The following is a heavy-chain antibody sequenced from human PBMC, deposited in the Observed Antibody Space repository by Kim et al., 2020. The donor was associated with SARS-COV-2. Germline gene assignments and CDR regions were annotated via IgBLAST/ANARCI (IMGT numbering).Heavy chain of an antibody. CDR1: GFTFSSYA. Sequence: GGSLRLSCAASGFTFSSYAMHWVRQAPGKGLEWVAVISYDGSNKYYADSVKGRFTISRDNSKNTLYLQMNSLRAEDTAVYYCARERSYFDWLSGTYYYYGMDVWGQGTTVTVSS. J-gene: IGHJ6*02. CDR3: ARERSYFDWLSGTYYYYGMDV. D-gene: IGHD3-9*01. CDR2: ISYDGSNK. V-gene: IGHV3-30*04.